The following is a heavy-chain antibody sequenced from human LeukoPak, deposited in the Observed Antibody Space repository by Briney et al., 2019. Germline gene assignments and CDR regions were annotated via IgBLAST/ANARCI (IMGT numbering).Heavy chain of an antibody. CDR1: GLTFRSYW. CDR2: IKPDGREK. CDR3: AKESGSGLEWELPPMFDY. J-gene: IGHJ4*02. Sequence: PGGSLRLSCAASGLTFRSYWMSWVRQAPGKGLEWVANIKPDGREKYYVDSVKGRFTISRDNAKNSLYMQMNSLRAEDTAVYYCAKESGSGLEWELPPMFDYWGQGTLVTVSS. D-gene: IGHD1-26*01. V-gene: IGHV3-7*01.